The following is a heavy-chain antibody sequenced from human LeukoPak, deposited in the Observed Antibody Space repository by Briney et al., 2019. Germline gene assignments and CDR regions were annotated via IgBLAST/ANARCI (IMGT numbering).Heavy chain of an antibody. D-gene: IGHD2-15*01. CDR2: INHSGST. CDR1: GGSFSGYY. V-gene: IGHV4-34*01. Sequence: SETLSLTCAVYGGSFSGYYWSWIRQPPGKGLEWIGEINHSGSTNYNPSLKSRVTISVDTSKNQLSLKLSSVTAADTAVYYCARSCSGGSCYSNAFDIWGQGTMDTVSS. CDR3: ARSCSGGSCYSNAFDI. J-gene: IGHJ3*02.